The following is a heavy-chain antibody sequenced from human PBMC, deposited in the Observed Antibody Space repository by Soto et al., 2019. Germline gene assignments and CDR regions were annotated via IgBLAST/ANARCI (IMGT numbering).Heavy chain of an antibody. CDR3: AKPYSGSPPKNFDY. V-gene: IGHV3-30*18. J-gene: IGHJ4*01. Sequence: GGSLRLSCVASGFSFSIYGMYWVGQAPGKGLEWVAAISYDGSNKYYVDSVRGRFTISRDNSKNTVYLQMNSLRAEDTAVYYCAKPYSGSPPKNFDYWGQGTLVTVSS. CDR1: GFSFSIYG. D-gene: IGHD1-26*01. CDR2: ISYDGSNK.